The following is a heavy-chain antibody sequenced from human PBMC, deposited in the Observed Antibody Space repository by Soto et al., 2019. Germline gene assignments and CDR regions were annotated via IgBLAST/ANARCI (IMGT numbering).Heavy chain of an antibody. V-gene: IGHV1-69*02. CDR1: GGTFSSYT. CDR2: IIPILGIA. CDR3: ARERKADPDY. Sequence: QVQLVQSGAEVKKPGSSVKVSCKVSGGTFSSYTISWVRQAPGQGLEWMGRIIPILGIANYAQKFQGRVTITADKSTSTAYMELSSLRSEDTAVYYCARERKADPDYWGQGTLVTVSS. J-gene: IGHJ4*02.